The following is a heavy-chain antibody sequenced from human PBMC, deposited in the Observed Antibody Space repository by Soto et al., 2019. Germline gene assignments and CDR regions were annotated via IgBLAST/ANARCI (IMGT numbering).Heavy chain of an antibody. V-gene: IGHV1-3*01. CDR3: ARGKGMEENYYYYGLDI. CDR1: GYTFTTHA. Sequence: ASVKVSCKASGYTFTTHAMHWVRQAPGQSLEWMGWINGGTGQTKHSQRFQGRVNITRDTSASTAYMELSSLRSEDTAVYYCARGKGMEENYYYYGLDIWGQGTAVTVSS. D-gene: IGHD1-1*01. J-gene: IGHJ6*02. CDR2: INGGTGQT.